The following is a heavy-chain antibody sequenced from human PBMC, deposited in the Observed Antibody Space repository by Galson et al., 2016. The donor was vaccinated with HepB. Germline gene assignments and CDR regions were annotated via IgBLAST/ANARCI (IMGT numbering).Heavy chain of an antibody. CDR1: GFTFSNYA. Sequence: SLRLSCAASGFTFSNYAVSWVRQAPGKGLEWVSLITGSGGSTYYADSVKGRFTISRDNSRNTLYLQMNSLRTEDTAVYYCAKLPRFGVGSWGQGTLVTVSS. V-gene: IGHV3-23*01. J-gene: IGHJ4*02. CDR3: AKLPRFGVGS. CDR2: ITGSGGST. D-gene: IGHD3-10*01.